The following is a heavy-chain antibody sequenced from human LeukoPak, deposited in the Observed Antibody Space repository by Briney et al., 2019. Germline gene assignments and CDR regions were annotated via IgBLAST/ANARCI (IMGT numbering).Heavy chain of an antibody. CDR1: GFTFSSYW. D-gene: IGHD3-16*01. Sequence: GGSLRLSCAASGFTFSSYWMHWVRQAPGKGLVWVSRINTDGSSTSYADSVKGRFTISRDNAKNTLYLQMNSLRAEDTAVYYCARDPLGGYFDYWGQGTLVTVSS. CDR3: ARDPLGGYFDY. V-gene: IGHV3-74*01. CDR2: INTDGSST. J-gene: IGHJ4*02.